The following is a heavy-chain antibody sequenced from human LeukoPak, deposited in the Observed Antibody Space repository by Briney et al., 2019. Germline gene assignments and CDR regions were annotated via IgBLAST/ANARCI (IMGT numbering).Heavy chain of an antibody. CDR3: ARTTMGHNWFDP. Sequence: SETLSLTCTVSGGSISSGTYYWGWIRQPPGKGLEWIGNIYYSGSTYYNPSLKSRVTISVDTSKNQFSLKLSSVTAADTAFYYCARTTMGHNWFDPWGQGTLVTVSS. V-gene: IGHV4-39*07. CDR1: GGSISSGTYY. CDR2: IYYSGST. D-gene: IGHD5-18*01. J-gene: IGHJ5*02.